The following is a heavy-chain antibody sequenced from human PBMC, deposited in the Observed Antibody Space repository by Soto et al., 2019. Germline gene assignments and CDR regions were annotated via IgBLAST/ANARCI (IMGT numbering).Heavy chain of an antibody. CDR3: AKDAVAYNGEWDWFDL. J-gene: IGHJ5*02. V-gene: IGHV3-74*01. CDR1: VFTFSSYW. CDR2: INSGGCST. D-gene: IGHD3-10*01. Sequence: PGGSLRLSCAASVFTFSSYWMHWVRQAPGKGLVWVSPINSGGCSTSYADSVKGRFTVSRDDSKNTLYLQMSGLRVDDTALYYCAKDAVAYNGEWDWFDLWGQGTLVTVSS.